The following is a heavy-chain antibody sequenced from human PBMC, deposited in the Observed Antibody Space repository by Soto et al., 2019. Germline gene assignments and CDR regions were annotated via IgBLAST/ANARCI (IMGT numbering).Heavy chain of an antibody. Sequence: SETLSLTCTVSGCSISNGYYWGWIRQSPEKGLEWIGTIYHSGTTYYNPSLKSRVIMSIDTSKNQFSLNLNSVTAADTAVYYCARDWGSGPDAFDIWGQGTMVTVSS. CDR3: ARDWGSGPDAFDI. D-gene: IGHD6-19*01. CDR2: IYHSGTT. V-gene: IGHV4-38-2*02. J-gene: IGHJ3*02. CDR1: GCSISNGYY.